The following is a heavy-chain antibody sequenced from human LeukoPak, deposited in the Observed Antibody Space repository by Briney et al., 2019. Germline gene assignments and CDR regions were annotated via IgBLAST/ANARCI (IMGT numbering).Heavy chain of an antibody. Sequence: GESLKISCKGSGYSFTSYWIGWVRQMPGKGLEWMGIIYPGDSDTRYSPSFQGQVTISADKSISTAYLQWSSLKASDTAMYYCARHSAPWFGELFPWLDPWGQGTLVTVSS. CDR3: ARHSAPWFGELFPWLDP. CDR2: IYPGDSDT. D-gene: IGHD3-10*01. J-gene: IGHJ5*02. V-gene: IGHV5-51*01. CDR1: GYSFTSYW.